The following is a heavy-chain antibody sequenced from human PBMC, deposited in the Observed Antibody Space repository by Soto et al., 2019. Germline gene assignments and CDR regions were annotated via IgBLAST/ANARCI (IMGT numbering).Heavy chain of an antibody. CDR1: GGSISSYY. D-gene: IGHD4-4*01. CDR3: ASFDYSNYAFDY. J-gene: IGHJ4*02. CDR2: IYYSGST. V-gene: IGHV4-59*08. Sequence: SETLSLTCTVSGGSISSYYWSWIRQPPGKGLEWIGYIYYSGSTNYNPSLKSRVTISVDTSKNQFSLKLSSVTAADTAVYYCASFDYSNYAFDYWGQGTLVTVSS.